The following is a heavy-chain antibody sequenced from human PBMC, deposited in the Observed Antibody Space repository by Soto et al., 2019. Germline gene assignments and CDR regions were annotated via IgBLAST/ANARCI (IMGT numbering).Heavy chain of an antibody. Sequence: EVQMLQSGGALVQPGGSLRLSCGVSGLNFSNFPMSWVRQTPGRGLEWVSSISASGANIKDADSVKGRFTVSRDNSKNILYLQMNSLRVEDTAVYFCAKKDAWFWKGFDPWGQGTLVSFSS. D-gene: IGHD3-3*01. CDR2: ISASGANI. CDR1: GLNFSNFP. J-gene: IGHJ5*02. CDR3: AKKDAWFWKGFDP. V-gene: IGHV3-23*01.